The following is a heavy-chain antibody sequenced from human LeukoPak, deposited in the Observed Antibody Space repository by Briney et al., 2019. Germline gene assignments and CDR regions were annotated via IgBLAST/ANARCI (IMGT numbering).Heavy chain of an antibody. CDR1: GFTFSDYY. Sequence: GGSLRLSCAASGFTFSDYYMSWIRQAPGKGLEWVSYISSSGSTIYYADSVKGRFTISRDNAKNSLYLQMNSLRAEDTAVYYCARDPIVVVPAAPQENWFDPWGQGTLVTVSS. V-gene: IGHV3-11*04. CDR3: ARDPIVVVPAAPQENWFDP. D-gene: IGHD2-2*01. CDR2: ISSSGSTI. J-gene: IGHJ5*02.